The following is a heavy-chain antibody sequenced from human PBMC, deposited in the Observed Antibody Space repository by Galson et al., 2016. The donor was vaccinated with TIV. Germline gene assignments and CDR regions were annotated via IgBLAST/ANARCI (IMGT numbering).Heavy chain of an antibody. J-gene: IGHJ4*02. CDR2: IWFDGSND. Sequence: SLRLSCATSGFTFSSHGMHWVRQAPGKGLEWVAVIWFDGSNDRYADSVKGRFTISRDNSKNTLYLQMNSLRAEDMAMYYCARGELATTKILFDYWGQGTLVTVSS. CDR1: GFTFSSHG. V-gene: IGHV3-33*01. CDR3: ARGELATTKILFDY. D-gene: IGHD1-1*01.